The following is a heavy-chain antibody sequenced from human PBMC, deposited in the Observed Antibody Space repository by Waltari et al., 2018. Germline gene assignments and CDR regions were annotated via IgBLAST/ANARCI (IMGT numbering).Heavy chain of an antibody. CDR2: IIPILGIA. V-gene: IGHV1-69*10. CDR1: GGTFSTYA. D-gene: IGHD2-15*01. CDR3: AREMGGYCSGGSCFNTEADI. J-gene: IGHJ3*02. Sequence: QVQLVQSGAEVKKPGSSVKLTCKAAGGTFSTYATSWVRPATGQGLEWMGGIIPILGIANYAQKFQGRVTITADKSTSTAYMELSSLRSEDTAVYYCAREMGGYCSGGSCFNTEADIWGQGTMVTVSS.